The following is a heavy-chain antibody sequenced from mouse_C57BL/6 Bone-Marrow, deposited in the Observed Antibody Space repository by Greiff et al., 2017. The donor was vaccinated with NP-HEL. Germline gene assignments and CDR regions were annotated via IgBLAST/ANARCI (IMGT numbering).Heavy chain of an antibody. CDR2: IYPGGGYT. CDR3: ARGRDYYGSSYYFDY. CDR1: GYTFTNYW. V-gene: IGHV1-63*01. Sequence: VQLVESGAELVRPGTSVKMSCKASGYTFTNYWIGWAKQRPGHGLEWIGDIYPGGGYTNYNEKFKGKATLTADKSSSTAYMQFSSLTSEDSAIYYCARGRDYYGSSYYFDYWGQGTTPTVSS. D-gene: IGHD1-1*01. J-gene: IGHJ2*01.